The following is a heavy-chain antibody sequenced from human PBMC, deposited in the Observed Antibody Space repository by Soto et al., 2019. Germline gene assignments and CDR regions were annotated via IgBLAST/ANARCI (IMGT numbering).Heavy chain of an antibody. Sequence: ESLKISCKGSGYYFPSYWIGWVRQMPGKGLEWMGIFYPGDSDTRYSPSFQGQVTISADRSISTAYLQWSSLKPSDTAMYYCARQGNGAEGFDYWGQGTLVTVSS. D-gene: IGHD4-17*01. J-gene: IGHJ4*02. CDR3: ARQGNGAEGFDY. V-gene: IGHV5-51*01. CDR2: FYPGDSDT. CDR1: GYYFPSYW.